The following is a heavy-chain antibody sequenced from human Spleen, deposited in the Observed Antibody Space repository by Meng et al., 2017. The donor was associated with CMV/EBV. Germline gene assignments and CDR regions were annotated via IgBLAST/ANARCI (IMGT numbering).Heavy chain of an antibody. V-gene: IGHV3-15*01. CDR1: GFTFSDYG. CDR2: VKSKTDGGTT. D-gene: IGHD2-2*01. J-gene: IGHJ4*02. Sequence: GESLKISCAASGFTFSDYGIHWVRQAPGKGLEWVGRVKSKTDGGTTDYAAPVKGRFTITRDDSKNSLYLQMNSLKTEDTAVYYCSTGPAAPYYWGQGTLVTVSS. CDR3: STGPAAPYY.